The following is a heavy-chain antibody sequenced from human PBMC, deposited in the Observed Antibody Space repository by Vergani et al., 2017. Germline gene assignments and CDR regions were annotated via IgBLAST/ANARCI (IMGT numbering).Heavy chain of an antibody. Sequence: QVQLQESGPGLVKPSETLSLTCTVSGGSISSGYYWGWIRQPPGKGLEWIGSIYESGSTYSNPSLKSRVSISIDTSKNQFSLKLFSVTAADTAVYYCARRYGARDGPLDYWGQGTLVTVSS. CDR2: IYESGST. J-gene: IGHJ4*02. D-gene: IGHD5-24*01. CDR1: GGSISSGYY. V-gene: IGHV4-38-2*02. CDR3: ARRYGARDGPLDY.